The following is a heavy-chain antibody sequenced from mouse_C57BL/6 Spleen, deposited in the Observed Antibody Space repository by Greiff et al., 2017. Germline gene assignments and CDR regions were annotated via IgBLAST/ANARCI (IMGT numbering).Heavy chain of an antibody. CDR3: GRGSTVVATDWYFDV. V-gene: IGHV1-52*01. CDR2: IDPSDSET. D-gene: IGHD1-1*01. Sequence: QVQLQQPGAELVRPGSSVKLSCKASGYTFTSYWMHWVRQRPIQGLEWIGNIDPSDSETHYNQKFKDKATLTVDKSSSTAYMQLSSLTSEDSAVYYCGRGSTVVATDWYFDVWGTGTTVTVSS. J-gene: IGHJ1*03. CDR1: GYTFTSYW.